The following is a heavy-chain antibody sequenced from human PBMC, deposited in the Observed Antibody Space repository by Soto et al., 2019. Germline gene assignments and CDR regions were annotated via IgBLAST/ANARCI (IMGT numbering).Heavy chain of an antibody. D-gene: IGHD3-22*01. V-gene: IGHV4-4*02. J-gene: IGHJ4*02. CDR3: ARNLFDSRGYPPEV. CDR2: LFHTGNT. CDR1: GLSISSHPW. Sequence: SETLSLTCSVSGLSISSHPWWTWVRQAPGKGLEWIGELFHTGNTDYKPSLKSRVSILVDNSKNQFSLNLDSVTAADTAVYYCARNLFDSRGYPPEVWGQGILVTVSS.